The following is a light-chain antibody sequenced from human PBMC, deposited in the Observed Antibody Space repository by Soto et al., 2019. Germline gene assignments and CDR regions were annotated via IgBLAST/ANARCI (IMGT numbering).Light chain of an antibody. CDR2: GES. V-gene: IGKV3-20*01. Sequence: EIVLTQSPGTLSLSPGERATLSCRASQSVTSNYLAWYQQKPGQAPRLLIYGESSRATGTPDRFSGSGSGTDFTLTISRLEPEDFAVYYCQQYGSSLYTFGQGTKLEIK. CDR1: QSVTSNY. CDR3: QQYGSSLYT. J-gene: IGKJ2*01.